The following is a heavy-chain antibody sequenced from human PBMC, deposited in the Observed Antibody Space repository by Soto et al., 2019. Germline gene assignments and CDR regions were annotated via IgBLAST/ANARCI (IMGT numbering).Heavy chain of an antibody. J-gene: IGHJ4*02. Sequence: EVQLVESGGGLVQPGGSLRLSCAASGFTFSSYWMSWVRQAPGKGLEWVASIKQDGSEKYYVDSVKGRFTISRDNANNSLYLQVNSLRAEDTAVYYCARVIVTTAYYFDYWAQGTLVTVSS. CDR3: ARVIVTTAYYFDY. V-gene: IGHV3-7*03. D-gene: IGHD3-16*02. CDR2: IKQDGSEK. CDR1: GFTFSSYW.